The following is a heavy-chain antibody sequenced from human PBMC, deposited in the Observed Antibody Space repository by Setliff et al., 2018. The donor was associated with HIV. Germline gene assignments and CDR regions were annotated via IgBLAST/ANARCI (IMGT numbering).Heavy chain of an antibody. D-gene: IGHD3-22*01. CDR3: ARVGWDYYDSSGVGEFDY. V-gene: IGHV4-39*07. Sequence: SETLSLTCTVSGGSISSSSYYWGWVRQPPGKGLEWIGSIYYSGSTYYNPSLKSRVTISVDTSKNQFSLKLSSVTAADTAVYYCARVGWDYYDSSGVGEFDYWGQGTLVTVSS. J-gene: IGHJ4*02. CDR2: IYYSGST. CDR1: GGSISSSSYY.